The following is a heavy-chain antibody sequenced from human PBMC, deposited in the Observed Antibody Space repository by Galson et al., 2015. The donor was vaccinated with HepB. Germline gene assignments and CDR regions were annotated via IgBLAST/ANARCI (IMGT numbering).Heavy chain of an antibody. CDR3: ARRAAYYYGSGSWYYFDY. V-gene: IGHV4-39*01. CDR1: GGSISSSRYY. CDR2: IYYSGST. Sequence: LTCTVSGGSISSSRYYWGWIRQTPGKGLEWIGSIYYSGSTYYNPSLKSRVTISVDTSKNQFSLRLSSVTAADTAVYYCARRAAYYYGSGSWYYFDYWGQGTLVTVSS. D-gene: IGHD3-10*01. J-gene: IGHJ4*02.